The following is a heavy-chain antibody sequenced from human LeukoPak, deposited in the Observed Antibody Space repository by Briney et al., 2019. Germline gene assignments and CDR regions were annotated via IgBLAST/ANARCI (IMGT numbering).Heavy chain of an antibody. CDR3: ASVVAPIYYYYYGMDV. V-gene: IGHV1-2*02. CDR2: INPNSGGT. CDR1: GYTFTGYY. Sequence: ASVKVSCKASGYTFTGYYMHWVRQAPGQGLEWMGWINPNSGGTSYAQKFQGRVTMTRDTSISTVYMELSRLRSDDTAVYYCASVVAPIYYYYYGMDVWGQGTTVTVSS. J-gene: IGHJ6*02. D-gene: IGHD2-2*01.